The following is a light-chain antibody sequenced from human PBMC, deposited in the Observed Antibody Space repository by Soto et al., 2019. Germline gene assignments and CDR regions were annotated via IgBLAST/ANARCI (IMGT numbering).Light chain of an antibody. CDR2: EVS. CDR1: SSDVGGYNY. J-gene: IGLJ1*01. Sequence: QSALTQPASGSGSPGQSITISCTVASSDVGGYNYVSWYQQHPGKAPKLMIYEVSNRPSGVSNRFSGAKSGSTASLTISGLRTEDGANYDCSSYTGTSTQVFGTGTKVT. V-gene: IGLV2-14*01. CDR3: SSYTGTSTQV.